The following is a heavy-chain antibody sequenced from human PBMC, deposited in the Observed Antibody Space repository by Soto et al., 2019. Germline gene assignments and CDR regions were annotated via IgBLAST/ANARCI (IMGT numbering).Heavy chain of an antibody. J-gene: IGHJ4*02. CDR3: ARDRYSSGWYDFDY. Sequence: QVQLVESGGGVVQPGRSLRLSCGVSGFTFSSYGMQGVRHAPGEGREWGADIGYDGSNKYYADSVKGRFTISRDNSKNTLYLQMNSLRAEDTAVYYCARDRYSSGWYDFDYWGQGTLVTVSS. V-gene: IGHV3-33*01. D-gene: IGHD6-19*01. CDR2: IGYDGSNK. CDR1: GFTFSSYG.